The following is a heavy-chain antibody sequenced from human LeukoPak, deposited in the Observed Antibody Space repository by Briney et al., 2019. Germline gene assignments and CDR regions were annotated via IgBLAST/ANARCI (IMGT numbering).Heavy chain of an antibody. Sequence: RASVKVSCKASGYTFTGYYMHWVRQAPGQGLEWMGRINPNSGGTNYAQKFQGRVTMTRDTSISTAYMELSRLRSDDTAVYYCARGFSYHNNWFDPWGQGTLVTVSS. CDR2: INPNSGGT. D-gene: IGHD3-22*01. V-gene: IGHV1-2*06. J-gene: IGHJ5*02. CDR1: GYTFTGYY. CDR3: ARGFSYHNNWFDP.